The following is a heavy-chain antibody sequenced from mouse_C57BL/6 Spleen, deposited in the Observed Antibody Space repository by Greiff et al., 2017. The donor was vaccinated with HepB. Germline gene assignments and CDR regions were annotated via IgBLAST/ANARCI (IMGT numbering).Heavy chain of an antibody. Sequence: QVQLKESGAELVKPGASVKMSCKASGYTFTSYWITWVKQRPGQGLEWIGDIYPGSGSTNYNEKFKSKATLTVDTSSSTAYMQRSSLTSEDSAVYYGARSVIYGSSLAWFAYWGQVTRVTVSA. D-gene: IGHD1-1*01. CDR1: GYTFTSYW. CDR3: ARSVIYGSSLAWFAY. CDR2: IYPGSGST. J-gene: IGHJ3*01. V-gene: IGHV1-55*01.